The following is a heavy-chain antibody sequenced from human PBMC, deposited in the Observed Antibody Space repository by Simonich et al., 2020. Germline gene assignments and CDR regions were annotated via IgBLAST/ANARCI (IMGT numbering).Heavy chain of an antibody. V-gene: IGHV1-2*02. CDR3: ARGPRWTGDDAFDI. CDR1: GYTFTGYY. Sequence: QVQLVQSGAEVKKPGASVTVSCKASGYTFTGYYMHWVGQAPGQGLEWMGRINPNIGGTNNAQKFQGRVTRTRDTSNSTAYMELIRLRSDDTAVYYCARGPRWTGDDAFDIWGQGTMVTVSS. D-gene: IGHD7-27*01. CDR2: INPNIGGT. J-gene: IGHJ3*02.